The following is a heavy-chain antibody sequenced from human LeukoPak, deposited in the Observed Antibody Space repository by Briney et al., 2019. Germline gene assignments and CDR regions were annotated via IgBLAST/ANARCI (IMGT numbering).Heavy chain of an antibody. Sequence: PGGSLRLSCAASGFTFDNSAMHWVRQAPGKGLEWVSGISWNSAGIHYADSVKGRFTISRDNAKNSLYLQMNSLRAEDTAVYYCAPAMNSGRYISDYWGQGTLVTVSS. CDR2: ISWNSAGI. J-gene: IGHJ4*02. V-gene: IGHV3-9*01. D-gene: IGHD1-26*01. CDR3: APAMNSGRYISDY. CDR1: GFTFDNSA.